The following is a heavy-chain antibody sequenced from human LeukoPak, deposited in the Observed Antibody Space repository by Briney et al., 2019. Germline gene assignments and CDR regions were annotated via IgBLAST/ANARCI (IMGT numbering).Heavy chain of an antibody. V-gene: IGHV4-39*01. CDR2: IYSNGDT. CDR3: TSRGFRLPLDAFDV. CDR1: GGPITRSAYY. D-gene: IGHD5-24*01. J-gene: IGHJ3*01. Sequence: SETLSLTCTVSGGPITRSAYYWVWVRQSPGRGLEWLGSIYSNGDTYYNPSFESRVTIAIETSKNQFSLKMTSVTAADTAAYYCTSRGFRLPLDAFDVWGQGTRVAASS.